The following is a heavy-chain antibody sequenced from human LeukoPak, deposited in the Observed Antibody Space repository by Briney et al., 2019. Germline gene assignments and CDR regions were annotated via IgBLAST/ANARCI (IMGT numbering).Heavy chain of an antibody. CDR1: GFTFSSYW. CDR3: ASSYSSGWYELDFDY. Sequence: GGSLRLSCAASGFTFSSYWMSWVRQAPGKGLEWVPYISSSSSTIYYADSVKGRFTISRDNAKNSLYLQMNSLRDEDTAVYYCASSYSSGWYELDFDYWGQGTLVTVSS. V-gene: IGHV3-48*02. J-gene: IGHJ4*02. CDR2: ISSSSSTI. D-gene: IGHD6-19*01.